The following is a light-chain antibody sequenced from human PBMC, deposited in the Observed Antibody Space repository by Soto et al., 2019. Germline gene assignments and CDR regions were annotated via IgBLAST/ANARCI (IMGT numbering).Light chain of an antibody. CDR1: QSVSNN. J-gene: IGKJ4*01. CDR2: DTS. V-gene: IGKV3-15*01. CDR3: QPYNNWPRT. Sequence: EIVLTQSPGTLSLSPGERATLSCRASQSVSNNYLAWYQQKPGQAPRLLIYDTSARATGVPARFSGSRSGPEFTLSISSLQSEDFAIYYCQPYNNWPRTVGRGTKVDIK.